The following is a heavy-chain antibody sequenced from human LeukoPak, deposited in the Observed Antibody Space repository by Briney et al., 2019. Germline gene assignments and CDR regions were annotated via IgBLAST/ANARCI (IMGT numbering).Heavy chain of an antibody. Sequence: SETLSLTCTVSGGSISSYYWSWIRQPPGKGLEWIGYIYYSGSTNYNPSLKSRVTISVDTSKNQFSLKLSSVTAADTAVYYCARDDIAAGTTNYWGQGTLVTVSS. CDR1: GGSISSYY. J-gene: IGHJ4*02. D-gene: IGHD6-13*01. V-gene: IGHV4-59*12. CDR2: IYYSGST. CDR3: ARDDIAAGTTNY.